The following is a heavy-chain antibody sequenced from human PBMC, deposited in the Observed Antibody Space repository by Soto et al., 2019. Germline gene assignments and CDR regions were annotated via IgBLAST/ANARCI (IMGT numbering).Heavy chain of an antibody. CDR2: INHSGST. Sequence: SETLSLTCAVYGGSFSGYYWSWIRQPLGKGLEWIGEINHSGSTNYNPSLKSRVTISVDTSKNQFSLKLSSVTAADTAVYYCASTVEFDFDYWGQGTLVTVSS. CDR1: GGSFSGYY. D-gene: IGHD3-10*01. V-gene: IGHV4-34*01. J-gene: IGHJ4*02. CDR3: ASTVEFDFDY.